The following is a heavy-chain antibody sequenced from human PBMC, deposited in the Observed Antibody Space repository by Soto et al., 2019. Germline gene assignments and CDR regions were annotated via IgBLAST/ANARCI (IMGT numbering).Heavy chain of an antibody. V-gene: IGHV3-21*06. CDR2: ISKSDYT. CDR3: AREHSIIIPAVSDL. J-gene: IGHJ4*02. CDR1: GVACNNYF. Sequence: XVSLIVSCTYFGVACNNYFINLVLYAPGKGLEWVSSISKSDYTYYSDSVRGRFTISRDNAKNSVSLQMNTLRVEDTAVYYCAREHSIIIPAVSDLWGQGTLVTVSS. D-gene: IGHD2-2*01.